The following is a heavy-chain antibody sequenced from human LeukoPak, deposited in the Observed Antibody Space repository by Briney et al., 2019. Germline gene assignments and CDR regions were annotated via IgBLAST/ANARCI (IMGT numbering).Heavy chain of an antibody. Sequence: PSETLSLTCTVSGGSISSSTDYWGWIRQPPGEGLEWIGSIYYVGSTYYNPSLRGRVTISVDTSKNQFSLKLSSVTAADTAVYYCARDNSEGDYWGQGTLVIVSS. J-gene: IGHJ4*02. CDR3: ARDNSEGDY. CDR2: IYYVGST. CDR1: GGSISSSTDY. D-gene: IGHD1-1*01. V-gene: IGHV4-39*07.